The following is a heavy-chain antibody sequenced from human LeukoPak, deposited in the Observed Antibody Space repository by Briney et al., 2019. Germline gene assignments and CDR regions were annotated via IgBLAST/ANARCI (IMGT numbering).Heavy chain of an antibody. CDR1: GGSISSSSYY. V-gene: IGHV4-39*01. Sequence: SETLSLTCTVSGGSISSSSYYWGWIRQPPGKGLEWIGSIYYSGSTYYNPSLKSRVTISVDTSKSQFSLKLSSVTAADTAVYYCATPGVVVPAAINAFDIWGQGTMVTVSS. J-gene: IGHJ3*02. CDR2: IYYSGST. D-gene: IGHD2-2*02. CDR3: ATPGVVVPAAINAFDI.